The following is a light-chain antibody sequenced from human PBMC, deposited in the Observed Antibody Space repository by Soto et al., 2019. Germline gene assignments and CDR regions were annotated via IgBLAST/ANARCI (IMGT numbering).Light chain of an antibody. J-gene: IGKJ1*01. V-gene: IGKV1-5*01. CDR3: LLDFRYFWA. CDR2: AAS. Sequence: DIQMTKAPSTLSASIGDRVIITCRASQSISHWLAWYQQKPGKVPKLLIYAASTLQSGVPSRFSGSGSGTDFTLTISSLQPEDFATYYCLLDFRYFWAFGQGTKVDIK. CDR1: QSISHW.